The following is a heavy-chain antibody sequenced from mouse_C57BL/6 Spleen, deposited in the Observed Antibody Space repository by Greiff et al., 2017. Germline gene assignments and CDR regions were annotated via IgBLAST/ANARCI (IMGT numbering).Heavy chain of an antibody. CDR1: GYTFTSYW. CDR2: IDPSDSYT. CDR3: ARDGYRYAMDY. Sequence: QVQLQQPGAELVMPGASVKLSCKASGYTFTSYWMHWVKQRPGHGIEWIGEIDPSDSYTNYNQKFKGKSTLTVDKSSSTAYMQLSSLTSEDSAVYYCARDGYRYAMDYWGQGTSVTVSS. D-gene: IGHD2-3*01. J-gene: IGHJ4*01. V-gene: IGHV1-69*01.